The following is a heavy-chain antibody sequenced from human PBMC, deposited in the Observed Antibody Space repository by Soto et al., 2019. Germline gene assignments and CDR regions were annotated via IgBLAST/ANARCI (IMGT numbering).Heavy chain of an antibody. CDR2: INPNSGCT. Sequence: GASVKVSCKASGYTFTGYYMHWVRQAPGQGLEWMGWINPNSGCTNYAQKFQGWVTMTRDTSISTAYMELSRLRSDDTAVYYCARGCSTSCRDYLNDYWGQGTLVTVSS. CDR3: ARGCSTSCRDYLNDY. V-gene: IGHV1-2*04. D-gene: IGHD2-2*01. CDR1: GYTFTGYY. J-gene: IGHJ4*02.